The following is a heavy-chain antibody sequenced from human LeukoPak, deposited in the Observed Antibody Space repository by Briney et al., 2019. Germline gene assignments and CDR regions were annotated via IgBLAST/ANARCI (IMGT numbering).Heavy chain of an antibody. D-gene: IGHD2-21*01. CDR3: ATSCCIRGRGPPPLQHPDWVKR. CDR1: GGSISNYY. V-gene: IGHV4-4*07. J-gene: IGHJ4*02. Sequence: AHTLSLTCTVAGGSISNYYWSWIRQPAGKGLEWIGRFYSSGTTIYNPSLKSRVTMSVDTSKNQFSLKLSSVTAADTAVYYCATSCCIRGRGPPPLQHPDWVKRWGQGTLVSVSA. CDR2: FYSSGTT.